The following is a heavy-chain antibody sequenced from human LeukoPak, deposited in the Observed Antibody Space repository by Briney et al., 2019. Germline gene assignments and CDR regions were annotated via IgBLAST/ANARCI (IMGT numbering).Heavy chain of an antibody. V-gene: IGHV3-20*04. CDR1: GFTFDDYG. D-gene: IGHD2-15*01. Sequence: GGSLRLSCAASGFTFDDYGMSWVRQAPGKGLEWVSGINWNGGSTGYADSVKGRFTFSRDNAKNSLYLQMNSLRAEDTALYYCARSHRRFFWWAKVKFSGAFDIWGQGTMVTVSS. J-gene: IGHJ3*02. CDR3: ARSHRRFFWWAKVKFSGAFDI. CDR2: INWNGGST.